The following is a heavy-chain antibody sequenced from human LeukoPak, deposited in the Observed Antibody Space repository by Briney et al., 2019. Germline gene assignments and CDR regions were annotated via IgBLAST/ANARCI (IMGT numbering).Heavy chain of an antibody. D-gene: IGHD6-19*01. CDR2: IIPILGIA. CDR1: GGTFSSYA. Sequence: SVKVSCKPSGGTFSSYAISWVRQAPGQGLEWMGRIIPILGIANYAQKFQGRVTITADKSTSTAYMELSSLRSEDTAVYYCAREGIAVAGTGRYFQHWGQGTLVTVSS. J-gene: IGHJ1*01. V-gene: IGHV1-69*04. CDR3: AREGIAVAGTGRYFQH.